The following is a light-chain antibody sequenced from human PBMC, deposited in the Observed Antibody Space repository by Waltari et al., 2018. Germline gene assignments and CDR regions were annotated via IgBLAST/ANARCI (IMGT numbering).Light chain of an antibody. CDR1: QSVSNN. CDR3: QQYNNWPFT. Sequence: EIVMTQSPAILSASPGERATLACRASQSVSNNLAWYQQKPGQAPRLLIYGASTRATGIPARFSGSGSVTDFTLTISSLQSEDFAVYYCQQYNNWPFTFGPGTKVDIK. J-gene: IGKJ3*01. CDR2: GAS. V-gene: IGKV3-15*01.